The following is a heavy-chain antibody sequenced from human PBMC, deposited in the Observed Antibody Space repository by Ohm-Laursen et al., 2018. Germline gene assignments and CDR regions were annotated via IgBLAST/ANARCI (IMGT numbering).Heavy chain of an antibody. CDR3: ARASYYYDSSGYYFDY. D-gene: IGHD3-22*01. V-gene: IGHV3-23*01. Sequence: SLRLSCTASGFTFSSYAMSWVRQTPGKSLECISTISGSGASSHYADSVKGRFTISRDNAKNTLYLQMNSLRAEDTAVYYCARASYYYDSSGYYFDYWGQGTLVTVSS. CDR1: GFTFSSYA. J-gene: IGHJ4*02. CDR2: ISGSGASS.